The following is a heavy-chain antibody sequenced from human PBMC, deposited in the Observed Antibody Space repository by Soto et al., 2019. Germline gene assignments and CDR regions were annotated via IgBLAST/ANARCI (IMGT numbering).Heavy chain of an antibody. D-gene: IGHD3-10*01. CDR1: GFTFSSYA. Sequence: GGSLRLSCAASGFTFSSYAMHWVRQAPGKGLEWVAIISYDGSNQYYADSVKGRFTISRDNSKNTLYLQMNSLRAEDQAVYYGARDPDDGGSGSYYNYWGQGTRVTVSS. V-gene: IGHV3-30*04. CDR2: ISYDGSNQ. J-gene: IGHJ4*02. CDR3: ARDPDDGGSGSYYNY.